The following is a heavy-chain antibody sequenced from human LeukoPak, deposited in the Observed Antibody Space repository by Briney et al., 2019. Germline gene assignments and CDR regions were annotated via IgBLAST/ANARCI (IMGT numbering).Heavy chain of an antibody. CDR2: ISGNRDYT. CDR3: ARRGLSVAAPDY. Sequence: GALRLSCAASGFTFSSYSMHWVRQAPGKGLEYVSAISGNRDYTYYTDSVKGRFTVSRDNSKNTLYLQVGSLRAEDMAVYYCARRGLSVAAPDYWGQGALVTVTS. J-gene: IGHJ4*02. CDR1: GFTFSSYS. D-gene: IGHD6-19*01. V-gene: IGHV3-64*02.